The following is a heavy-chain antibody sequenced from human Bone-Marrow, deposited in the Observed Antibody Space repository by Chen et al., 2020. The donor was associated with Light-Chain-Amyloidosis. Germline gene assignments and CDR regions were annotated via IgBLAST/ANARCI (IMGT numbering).Heavy chain of an antibody. CDR3: AKSRLKIVGDNAGSNLDD. V-gene: IGHV3-30*18. CDR2: ISHDGTYQ. Sequence: QVYLVDSGGGVAQPGGYLRLSCAASGFTFNNFGMNWVRQAPGKGLEWVAVISHDGTYQYYADFVKGRFTMSRDNFKNTLSLQMNSLKAEDTATYFCAKSRLKIVGDNAGSNLDDWGQGTLVTVSS. D-gene: IGHD2-21*01. J-gene: IGHJ4*02. CDR1: GFTFNNFG.